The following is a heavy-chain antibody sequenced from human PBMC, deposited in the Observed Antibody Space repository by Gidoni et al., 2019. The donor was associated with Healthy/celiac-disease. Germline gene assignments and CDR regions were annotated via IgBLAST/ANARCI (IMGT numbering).Heavy chain of an antibody. J-gene: IGHJ4*02. CDR1: GYTFTSYG. D-gene: IGHD3-10*01. V-gene: IGHV1-18*01. CDR3: ARDITMVRGVIMGRPPPGY. Sequence: QVQLVQSGAEVKQPGASVKVSCKASGYTFTSYGISWVRQAPGQGLEWMGWISAYNGNTNYAQKRQGRVTMTTDTATSTAYMELRSLRSDDTAVYYCARDITMVRGVIMGRPPPGYGGQGTLVTVSS. CDR2: ISAYNGNT.